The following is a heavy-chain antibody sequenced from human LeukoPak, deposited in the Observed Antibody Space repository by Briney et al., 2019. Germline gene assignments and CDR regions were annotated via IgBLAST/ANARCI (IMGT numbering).Heavy chain of an antibody. J-gene: IGHJ4*02. CDR1: GFTFSSYT. CDR3: ARDKGSLRIFDY. D-gene: IGHD1-26*01. Sequence: PGGSLRLSCAASGFTFSSYTMNWVRQAPGKGLEWVSSISSSSSYIYHADSVKGRFTFSRDNAKNSLYLQMNSLRAEDTAVYYCARDKGSLRIFDYWGQGTLVTVSS. V-gene: IGHV3-21*01. CDR2: ISSSSSYI.